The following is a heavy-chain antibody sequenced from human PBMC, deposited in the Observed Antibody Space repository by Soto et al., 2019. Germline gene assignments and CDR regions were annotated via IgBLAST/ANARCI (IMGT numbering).Heavy chain of an antibody. CDR3: ARTPGDGYTGYYFDY. V-gene: IGHV4-4*02. D-gene: IGHD5-18*01. J-gene: IGHJ4*02. CDR1: GGSISSSNW. CDR2: IYHSGST. Sequence: QVQLQESGPGLVKPSGTLSLTCAVSGGSISSSNWWSWVRQPPGKGLEWIGEIYHSGSTNYNPSLKSGVTMSVDESKHQSPLKSSAVTAAATAVYSCARTPGDGYTGYYFDYWGQGNLVAVSA.